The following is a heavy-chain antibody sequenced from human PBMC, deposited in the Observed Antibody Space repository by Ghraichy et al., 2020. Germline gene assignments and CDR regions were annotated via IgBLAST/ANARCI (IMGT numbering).Heavy chain of an antibody. J-gene: IGHJ5*02. D-gene: IGHD4-17*01. V-gene: IGHV4-38-2*01. Sequence: SETLSLTCAVSGYSISSGYYWGWIRQPPGKGLEWIGSIYHSGYTYYNPSLKSRVTISVDTSKNQFSLKLSSVTAADTAVYYCARVGYGVLYNWFDPWGQGTLVTVSS. CDR3: ARVGYGVLYNWFDP. CDR2: IYHSGYT. CDR1: GYSISSGYY.